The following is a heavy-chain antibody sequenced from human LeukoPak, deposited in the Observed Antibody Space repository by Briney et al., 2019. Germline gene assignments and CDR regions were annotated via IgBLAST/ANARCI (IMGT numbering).Heavy chain of an antibody. CDR3: ARADYYGSGSYIHFDY. D-gene: IGHD3-10*01. Sequence: GASVKVSCKASGGTFSSYAISWVRQAPGQGLEWMGGIIPIFGTANYAQKFQGRVTITTDESTSTAYMELSSLRSEDTAVYYCARADYYGSGSYIHFDYWGQGTLVTVSS. J-gene: IGHJ4*02. CDR1: GGTFSSYA. CDR2: IIPIFGTA. V-gene: IGHV1-69*05.